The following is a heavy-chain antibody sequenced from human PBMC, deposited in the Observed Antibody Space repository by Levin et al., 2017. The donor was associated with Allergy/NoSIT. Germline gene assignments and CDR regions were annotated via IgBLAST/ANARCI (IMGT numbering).Heavy chain of an antibody. Sequence: LSLTCAASGFRFSSYWMHWVRQAPGTGLLWVSRIQPDGSSTFYADSVKGRFTVSRDNAKNTLYLQMNSLRVEDTAVYYCARGTVNGATFFDHWGQGTLVTVS. CDR2: IQPDGSST. CDR1: GFRFSSYW. V-gene: IGHV3-74*01. CDR3: ARGTVNGATFFDH. J-gene: IGHJ4*02. D-gene: IGHD1-26*01.